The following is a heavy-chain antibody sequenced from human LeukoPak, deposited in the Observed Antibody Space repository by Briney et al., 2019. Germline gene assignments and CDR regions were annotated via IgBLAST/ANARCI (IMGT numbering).Heavy chain of an antibody. CDR1: GFTFSSYG. CDR2: IYSGDAT. V-gene: IGHV3-53*01. J-gene: IGHJ4*02. CDR3: ARAAWCSSSWQEGYYFDY. Sequence: HPGGSLRLSCAASGFTFSSYGMNWVRQAPGKGLEWVSVIYSGDATYYADSVKGRFTISRDTSKNTLYLQMNSLRADDTAVYYCARAAWCSSSWQEGYYFDYWGQGTLVTVSS. D-gene: IGHD6-13*01.